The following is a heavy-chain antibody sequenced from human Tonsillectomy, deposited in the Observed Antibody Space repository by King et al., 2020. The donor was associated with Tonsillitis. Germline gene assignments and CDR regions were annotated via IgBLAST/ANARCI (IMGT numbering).Heavy chain of an antibody. V-gene: IGHV3-30*03. CDR2: IVPDGSKK. CDR3: ARDFDY. Sequence: VQLVESGGGVVKPGWSLRLSCAASGFTFSNYEMHWVRQAPGKGLEWVAVIVPDGSKKYYSDSVKGRFTISRDNSKNTLYVQMDSLRAEDTAVYYCARDFDYWGQGTLVTVSS. J-gene: IGHJ4*02. CDR1: GFTFSNYE.